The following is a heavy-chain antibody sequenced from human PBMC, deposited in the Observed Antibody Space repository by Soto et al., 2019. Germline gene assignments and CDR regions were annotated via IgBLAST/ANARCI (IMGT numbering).Heavy chain of an antibody. CDR2: IWYDGSNK. D-gene: IGHD3-22*01. CDR3: ARPRYDSTGTPFDH. Sequence: GGSLRLSCAASGFTFSSYGIHWVRQAPGKGLEWVAVIWYDGSNKYYADSVKGRFTISRDNSKNTLYLQMNSLRAEDTAVYYCARPRYDSTGTPFDHWGLGTLVTVSS. V-gene: IGHV3-33*01. CDR1: GFTFSSYG. J-gene: IGHJ4*02.